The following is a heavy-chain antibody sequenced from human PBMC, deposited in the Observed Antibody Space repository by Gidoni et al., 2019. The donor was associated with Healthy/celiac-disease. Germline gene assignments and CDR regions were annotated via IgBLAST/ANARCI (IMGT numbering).Heavy chain of an antibody. D-gene: IGHD3-22*01. J-gene: IGHJ4*02. V-gene: IGHV3-33*01. Sequence: QVQLVVSGGGVVQPGRSLRLSCAASGFTFSRYGTHWVRQAPGKGLEWVAVIWYDGSNKYYADSVKGRFTISRDNSKNTLYLQMNSLRAEDTAVYYCARLRYYYDSSGTVFDYWGQGTLVTVSS. CDR2: IWYDGSNK. CDR3: ARLRYYYDSSGTVFDY. CDR1: GFTFSRYG.